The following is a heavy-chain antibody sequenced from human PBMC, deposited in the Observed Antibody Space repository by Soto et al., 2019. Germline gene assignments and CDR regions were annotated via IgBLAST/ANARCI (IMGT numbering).Heavy chain of an antibody. CDR3: ARDIQRELDP. CDR1: GGSMANDY. J-gene: IGHJ5*02. CDR2: IYATGSA. D-gene: IGHD5-18*01. Sequence: PSATRSLTCTVSGGSMANDYWSWIRQPAGKGLEWIGRIYATGSANYNPALKSRVTLSVDTSKNQFSLKVNSVTAADTAIYYCARDIQRELDPWGQGTLVTV. V-gene: IGHV4-4*07.